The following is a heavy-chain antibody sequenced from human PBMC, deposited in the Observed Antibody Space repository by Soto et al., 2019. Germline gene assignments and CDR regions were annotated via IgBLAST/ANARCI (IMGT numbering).Heavy chain of an antibody. V-gene: IGHV3-7*01. J-gene: IGHJ4*02. CDR3: ATGPLDY. CDR1: GLTFSSHW. Sequence: GGSLRLSCAASGLTFSSHWMTWVRQAPGKGLEWVANIDQDGSEKYYVDSVKGRFTISRDNAKNSLYLQMNSLRAEVTAVYYCATGPLDYWGQGILVTVSS. CDR2: IDQDGSEK.